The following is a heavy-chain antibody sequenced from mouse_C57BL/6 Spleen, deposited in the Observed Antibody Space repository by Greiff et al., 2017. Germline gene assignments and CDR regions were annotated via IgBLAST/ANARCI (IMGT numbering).Heavy chain of an antibody. V-gene: IGHV1-75*01. Sequence: SGPELVKPGASVKISCKASGYTFTDYYINWVKQRPGQGLEWIGWIFPGSGSTYYNEKFKGKATLTVDKSSSTAYMLLSSLTSEDSAVYFCARRYYGNSYYFDYWGQGTTLTVSS. D-gene: IGHD2-1*01. J-gene: IGHJ2*01. CDR2: IFPGSGST. CDR1: GYTFTDYY. CDR3: ARRYYGNSYYFDY.